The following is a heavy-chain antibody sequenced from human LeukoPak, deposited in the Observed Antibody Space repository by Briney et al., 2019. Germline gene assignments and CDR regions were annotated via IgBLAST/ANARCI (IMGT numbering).Heavy chain of an antibody. V-gene: IGHV1-2*02. J-gene: IGHJ4*02. Sequence: ASVKVSCKASGYTFTGYYMHWVRQAPGQGLEWMGWINPNSGGTNYAQKFQGRVTMTRDTSISTAYMELSRLRSDDTAVYYCAREASDGYNYYFDYWGQGTLVTVSS. CDR3: AREASDGYNYYFDY. CDR2: INPNSGGT. D-gene: IGHD5-24*01. CDR1: GYTFTGYY.